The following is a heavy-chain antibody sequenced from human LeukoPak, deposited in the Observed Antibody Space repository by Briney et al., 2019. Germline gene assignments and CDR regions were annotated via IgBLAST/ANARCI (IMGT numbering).Heavy chain of an antibody. V-gene: IGHV4-61*01. CDR2: VYYSGSP. CDR1: GYSISSGYF. Sequence: SETLSLTCTVSGYSISSGYFWSWIRQPPGMGLEWIGYVYYSGSPNYNPSLKSRVTISVDTSKNQFSLRLRSVTAADTAVYYCARVFDDYYDSSADPPLWFDPWGQGTLVTVSS. J-gene: IGHJ5*02. D-gene: IGHD3-22*01. CDR3: ARVFDDYYDSSADPPLWFDP.